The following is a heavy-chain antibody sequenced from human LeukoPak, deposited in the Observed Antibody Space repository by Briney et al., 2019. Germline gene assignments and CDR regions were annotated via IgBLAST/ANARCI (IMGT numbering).Heavy chain of an antibody. J-gene: IGHJ3*01. D-gene: IGHD3-16*01. CDR2: ISYDGSNK. CDR3: ARDWGGFVSL. V-gene: IGHV3-30*03. CDR1: GFTFSDYI. Sequence: GGSLRLSCAASGFTFSDYIINWVRQAPGKGLEWVAVISYDGSNKYYADSVKGRFTISRDNSKNTLYLQMNSLRAEDTAVYYCARDWGGFVSLWGQGTMVTVSS.